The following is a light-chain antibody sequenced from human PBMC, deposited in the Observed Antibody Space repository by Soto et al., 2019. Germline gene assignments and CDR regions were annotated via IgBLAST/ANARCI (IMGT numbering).Light chain of an antibody. Sequence: DIVMTQSPLSLPVTPGEPASISCRSSQSLLYSNRYNYLDWYLQKPGQSPQLLIYLGSNRASGVPDRVSGSGSGTDFTLKISRVEAEDVGVYYCMQALQSPLTFGGGTKVEIK. V-gene: IGKV2-28*01. CDR2: LGS. CDR1: QSLLYSNRYNY. J-gene: IGKJ4*01. CDR3: MQALQSPLT.